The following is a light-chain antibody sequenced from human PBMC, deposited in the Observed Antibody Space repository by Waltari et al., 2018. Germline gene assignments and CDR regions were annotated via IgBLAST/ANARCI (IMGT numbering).Light chain of an antibody. Sequence: DIQMTQSPSAMSASVGDRVTITCRASQGISNYLAWFQQKPGKVPKRLIYLASNLESGVPSRFSGSGSWTEFTLTISSLQPEDFATYYCLQYNSYPPTFGGGTEVEIK. CDR2: LAS. CDR1: QGISNY. CDR3: LQYNSYPPT. V-gene: IGKV1-17*03. J-gene: IGKJ4*01.